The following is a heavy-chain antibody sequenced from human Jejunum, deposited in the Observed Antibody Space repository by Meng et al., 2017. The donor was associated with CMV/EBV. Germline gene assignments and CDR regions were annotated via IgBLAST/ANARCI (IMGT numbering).Heavy chain of an antibody. CDR1: GFTFRSDG. J-gene: IGHJ4*02. CDR2: IEYDGSDK. CDR3: AKDVDH. Sequence: LVESGGGGVQPGGLLRLSRAASGFTFRSDGMHWVRQAPGRGPEWVAFIEYDGSDKYYADSMKGRFTISRDNSKNTMYLQMTSLKAEDTALYYCAKDVDHWGQGTLVTVSS. V-gene: IGHV3-30*02.